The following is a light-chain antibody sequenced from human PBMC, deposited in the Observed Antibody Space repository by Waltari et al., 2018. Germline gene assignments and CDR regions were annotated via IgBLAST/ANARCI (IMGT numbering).Light chain of an antibody. CDR1: QSVRNF. CDR2: ATS. CDR3: MQDLQTRT. J-gene: IGKJ1*01. Sequence: DIQMTQSPSSLSASVGDRVTITCRASQSVRNFLDWYQQEPGKAPKLLIYATSSLQTGVPSRFSGSGSGTDFTLKINRVEAEDVGVYYCMQDLQTRTFGQGTKVEIK. V-gene: IGKV1-39*01.